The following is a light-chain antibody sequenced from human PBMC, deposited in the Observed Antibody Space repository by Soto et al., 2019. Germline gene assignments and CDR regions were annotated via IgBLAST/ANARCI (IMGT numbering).Light chain of an antibody. V-gene: IGLV2-8*01. CDR2: EVS. Sequence: QSALTQPPSASGSPGQSVTISCTGTSSDIGGYNSVCWYQQHPGKAPKLMIYEVSKRPSGVPDRFSGSKSGNTASLTVSGLQAEDEADYYCSSYAGSDNVVFGGGTKLTVL. CDR3: SSYAGSDNVV. CDR1: SSDIGGYNS. J-gene: IGLJ2*01.